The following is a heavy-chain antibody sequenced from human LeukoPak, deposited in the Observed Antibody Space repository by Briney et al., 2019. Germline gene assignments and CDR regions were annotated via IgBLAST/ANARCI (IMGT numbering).Heavy chain of an antibody. CDR1: GGSISSGGYY. J-gene: IGHJ3*02. CDR2: IYYSGST. V-gene: IGHV4-31*03. D-gene: IGHD2-2*01. CDR3: ARGLSKRYCSSTSCPDAFDI. Sequence: PSQTLSLTCTVSGGSISSGGYYWSWIRQHPGKGLEWIGYIYYSGSTYYNPSLKSRVTISVDTSKNQFSLKLSSVTAADTAVYYCARGLSKRYCSSTSCPDAFDIWGQGTMVTVSS.